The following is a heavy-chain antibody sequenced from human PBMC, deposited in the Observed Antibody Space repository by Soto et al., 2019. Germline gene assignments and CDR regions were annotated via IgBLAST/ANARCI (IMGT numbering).Heavy chain of an antibody. CDR3: ARAIGPTLFDY. V-gene: IGHV3-13*04. D-gene: IGHD3-22*01. Sequence: TGGSLRLSCSASGFTFSSYDMHWVRQGTGKGLEWVSAIGTTDDTYYAGSVKGRFTISRENAKNSLYLQMNSLRAGDTAIYFCARAIGPTLFDYWGQGTLVTVSS. CDR2: IGTTDDT. CDR1: GFTFSSYD. J-gene: IGHJ4*02.